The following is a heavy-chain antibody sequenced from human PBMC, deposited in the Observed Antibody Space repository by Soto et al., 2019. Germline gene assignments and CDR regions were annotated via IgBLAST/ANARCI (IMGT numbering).Heavy chain of an antibody. CDR3: ARDLSGFDP. Sequence: QVQLVQSGAEERKPGASVKVSCKSSGYTFTSYAMHWVRQAPGQRLGRMGWINAGNGNTKYSQKFQGRVTITRDTSANTAYMELSSLRSEDTAVYYCARDLSGFDPWGQGTLVTVSS. J-gene: IGHJ5*02. CDR1: GYTFTSYA. CDR2: INAGNGNT. V-gene: IGHV1-3*05.